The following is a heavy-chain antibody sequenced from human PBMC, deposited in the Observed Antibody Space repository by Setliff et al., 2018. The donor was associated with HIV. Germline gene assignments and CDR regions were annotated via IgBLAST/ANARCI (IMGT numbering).Heavy chain of an antibody. CDR1: GFTFSNAW. CDR3: TTDDGSGTFYPPPYFDY. Sequence: GGSLRLFCAASGFTFSNAWMTWVRQVPGKGLEWVGRIKSRADGGTTDYAAPVNGRFSISRDDSKNTLYLQMDSLKTDDTAVYYCTTDDGSGTFYPPPYFDYWGHGTLVTVSS. CDR2: IKSRADGGTT. J-gene: IGHJ4*01. D-gene: IGHD3-10*01. V-gene: IGHV3-15*01.